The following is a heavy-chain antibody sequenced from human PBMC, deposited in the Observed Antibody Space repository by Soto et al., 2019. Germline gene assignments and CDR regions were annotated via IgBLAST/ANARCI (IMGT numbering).Heavy chain of an antibody. CDR1: GFTFDDYA. V-gene: IGHV3-9*01. Sequence: EVQLVESGGGLVQPGRSLRLSCASSGFTFDDYAMHWVRQAPGKGLEWVSGITWNSGTIVYADSVKGRFTISRDNAKNSLYLQMNSLGAEDTALYYCAKDIPSRVVVPAAQFYYYGMDVWGQGTTVTVSS. CDR3: AKDIPSRVVVPAAQFYYYGMDV. CDR2: ITWNSGTI. J-gene: IGHJ6*02. D-gene: IGHD2-2*01.